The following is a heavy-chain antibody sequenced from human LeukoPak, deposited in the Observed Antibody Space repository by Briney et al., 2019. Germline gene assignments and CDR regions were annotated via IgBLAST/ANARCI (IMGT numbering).Heavy chain of an antibody. D-gene: IGHD3-22*01. J-gene: IGHJ5*02. CDR1: GYTFTGYY. V-gene: IGHV1-2*06. CDR3: ARDGDSSGYYNWFDP. CDR2: INPNSGGT. Sequence: ASVKVSCKASGYTFTGYYMHWVRQAPGQGLEWMGRINPNSGGTNYAQKLQGRVTMTTDTSTSTAYMELRSLRSDDTAVYYCARDGDSSGYYNWFDPWGQGTLVTVSS.